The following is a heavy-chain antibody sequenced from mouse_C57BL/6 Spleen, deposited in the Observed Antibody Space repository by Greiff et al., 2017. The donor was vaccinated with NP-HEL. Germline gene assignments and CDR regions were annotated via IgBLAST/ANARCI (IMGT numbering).Heavy chain of an antibody. J-gene: IGHJ2*01. Sequence: QVQLQQSGAELVTPGASVKLSCKASGYTFTSSWMPWVHQRPGQGLAWLAELAPSDSSPTYTPKFKGKAPLTVDTSSSTAYMQLSSLTSEDSAVYYCARGYYYGSSYYFDYWGQGTTLTVSS. CDR1: GYTFTSSW. CDR2: LAPSDSSP. CDR3: ARGYYYGSSYYFDY. D-gene: IGHD1-1*01. V-gene: IGHV1-50*01.